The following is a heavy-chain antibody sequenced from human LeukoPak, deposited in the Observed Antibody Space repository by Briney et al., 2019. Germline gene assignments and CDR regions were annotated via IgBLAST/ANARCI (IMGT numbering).Heavy chain of an antibody. J-gene: IGHJ4*02. CDR2: IYYSGST. D-gene: IGHD2-15*01. Sequence: SETLSLTCTVSGGSISSSSYYWGWIRQPPGKGLEWIGSIYYSGSTYYNPSLKSRVTISVDTSKKQFSLRLRSVTAADTAVYYCARIPCSGGSCYPDYWGQGTLVTVSS. V-gene: IGHV4-39*07. CDR1: GGSISSSSYY. CDR3: ARIPCSGGSCYPDY.